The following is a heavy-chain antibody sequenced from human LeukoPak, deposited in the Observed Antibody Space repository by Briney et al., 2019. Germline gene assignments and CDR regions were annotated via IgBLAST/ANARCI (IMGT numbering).Heavy chain of an antibody. Sequence: ASVKVSCEASGYTFINHWIHWVRQAPGQGLEWMGLINPGGDNTDYAQNFQGRVTMTRDTSTSTVYMGLSSLRSEDTAVYYCARIRDGYNDAYDIWGQGTMVTVSS. D-gene: IGHD5-24*01. CDR3: ARIRDGYNDAYDI. J-gene: IGHJ3*02. V-gene: IGHV1-46*01. CDR2: INPGGDNT. CDR1: GYTFINHW.